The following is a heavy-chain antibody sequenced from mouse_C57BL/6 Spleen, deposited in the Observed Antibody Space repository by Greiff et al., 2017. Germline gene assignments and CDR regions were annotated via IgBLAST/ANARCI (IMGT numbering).Heavy chain of an antibody. J-gene: IGHJ3*01. CDR3: ARSPYGGFAY. D-gene: IGHD1-1*02. CDR1: GFPLSSYA. CDR2: ISDGGGYT. Sequence: EVHLVESGGGLVKPGGSLKLSCAASGFPLSSYAMSWVRRTPEKRLGWVATISDGGGYTYYPDNVKGRFTISRDNAKNNLYLQMSHLKSEDTAMYYCARSPYGGFAYWGQGTLVTVSA. V-gene: IGHV5-4*01.